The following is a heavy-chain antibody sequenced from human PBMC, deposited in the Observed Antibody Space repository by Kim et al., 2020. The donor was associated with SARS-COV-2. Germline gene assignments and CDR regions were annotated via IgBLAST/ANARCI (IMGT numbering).Heavy chain of an antibody. CDR2: IYYSGST. D-gene: IGHD1-26*01. J-gene: IGHJ6*02. CDR3: ARDTLTSGIARDSYYYYGMDV. CDR1: GGSVSSGSYY. Sequence: SETLSLTCTVSGGSVSSGSYYWSWIRQPPGKGLEWIGYIYYSGSTNYNPSLKSRVTISVDTSKNQFSLKLSSVTAADTAVYYCARDTLTSGIARDSYYYYGMDVWGQGTTVTVSS. V-gene: IGHV4-61*01.